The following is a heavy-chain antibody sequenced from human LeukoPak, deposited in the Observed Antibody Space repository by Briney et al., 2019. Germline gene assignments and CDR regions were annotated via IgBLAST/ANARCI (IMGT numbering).Heavy chain of an antibody. J-gene: IGHJ3*01. CDR3: AREGHTSSHAPAFDV. CDR2: ISRDGGFE. CDR1: GFTFIDSV. D-gene: IGHD2-2*01. Sequence: GRPLRLSCAASGFTFIDSVMHWVRQAPGSGLEWVAGISRDGGFEHYLESVKGRFTISRDNSKNMLYVQMNSLRVEDTSVYYCAREGHTSSHAPAFDVWGQGTMVTVSS. V-gene: IGHV3-30*03.